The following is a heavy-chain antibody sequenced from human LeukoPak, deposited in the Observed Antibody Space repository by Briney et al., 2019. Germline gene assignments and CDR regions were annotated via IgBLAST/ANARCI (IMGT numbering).Heavy chain of an antibody. CDR2: IIPIFGTA. J-gene: IGHJ4*02. Sequence: GASVKVSCKASGGTFSSYAISWVRQAPGQGLEWMGGIIPIFGTANYAQKFQGRVTITADESTSTACMELSSLRSEDTAVYYCARDHPSIAARYFDYWGQGTLVTVSS. CDR3: ARDHPSIAARYFDY. V-gene: IGHV1-69*13. D-gene: IGHD6-6*01. CDR1: GGTFSSYA.